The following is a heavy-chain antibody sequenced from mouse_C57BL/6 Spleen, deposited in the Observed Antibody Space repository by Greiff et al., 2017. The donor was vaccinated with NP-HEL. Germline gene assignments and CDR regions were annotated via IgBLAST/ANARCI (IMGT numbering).Heavy chain of an antibody. CDR2: FHPYNDDT. J-gene: IGHJ4*01. CDR3: ARGGGNYVGYYAMDY. Sequence: VKLMESGAELVKPGASVKMSCKASGYTFTTYPIEWMKQNHGKSLEWIGNFHPYNDDTKYNEKFKGKATLTVEKSSSTVYLELSRLTSDDSAVYYCARGGGNYVGYYAMDYWGQGTSVTVSS. D-gene: IGHD2-1*01. V-gene: IGHV1-47*01. CDR1: GYTFTTYP.